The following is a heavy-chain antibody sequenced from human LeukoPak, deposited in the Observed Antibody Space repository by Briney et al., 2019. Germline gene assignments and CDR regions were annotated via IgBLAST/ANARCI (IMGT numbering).Heavy chain of an antibody. CDR3: ARAPFYLHSSAWD. CDR1: GYTFTNYD. CDR2: MSPNSGNT. V-gene: IGHV1-8*01. Sequence: ASVKVSCKASGYTFTNYDINWVRQATGQGLEWMGWMSPNSGNTGYAQKFQGRVTMTRNTSISTVYMELSSLKSEDTAVYYCARAPFYLHSSAWDWGQGTLVTVSS. J-gene: IGHJ4*02. D-gene: IGHD3-22*01.